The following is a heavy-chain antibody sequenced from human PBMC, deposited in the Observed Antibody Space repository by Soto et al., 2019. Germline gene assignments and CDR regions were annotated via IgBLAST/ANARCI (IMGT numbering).Heavy chain of an antibody. CDR2: INHSGSI. Sequence: PSETLSLTCAVYGGSFSGYYWSWIRQPPGKGLDWILEINHSGSINYTPSVKSRFTLSIFTSKNQFSLKLSSVTAADTAMYYCARVFSRWDGYKDWGQGTQVTVSS. J-gene: IGHJ4*02. CDR3: ARVFSRWDGYKD. CDR1: GGSFSGYY. V-gene: IGHV4-34*01. D-gene: IGHD5-12*01.